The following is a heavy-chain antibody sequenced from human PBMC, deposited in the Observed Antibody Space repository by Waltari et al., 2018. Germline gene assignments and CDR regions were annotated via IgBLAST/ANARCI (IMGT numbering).Heavy chain of an antibody. V-gene: IGHV3-53*01. J-gene: IGHJ4*02. CDR3: ARVRYFDWSYDY. CDR1: GFTVSSNY. CDR2: FYSGGST. Sequence: EVQLVESGGGLIQPGGSLRLSCAASGFTVSSNYMSWVRQAPGKGLEWVSVFYSGGSTYYADSVKGRFTISRDNSKNTLYLQMNSLRAEDTAVYYCARVRYFDWSYDYWGQGTLVTVSS. D-gene: IGHD3-9*01.